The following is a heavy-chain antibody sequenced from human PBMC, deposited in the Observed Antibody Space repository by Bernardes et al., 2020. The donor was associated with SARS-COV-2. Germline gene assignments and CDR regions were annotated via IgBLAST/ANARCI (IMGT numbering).Heavy chain of an antibody. J-gene: IGHJ6*02. V-gene: IGHV4-61*01. CDR3: ARQSSITIFGVVISRWMDV. D-gene: IGHD3-3*01. Sequence: TLSLTCTVSGGSVSSGSYYWSWIRQPPGKGLEWIGYIYYSGSTNYNPSLKSRVTISVDTSKNQFSLKLSSVTAADTAVYYCARQSSITIFGVVISRWMDVWGQGTTVTVSS. CDR1: GGSVSSGSYY. CDR2: IYYSGST.